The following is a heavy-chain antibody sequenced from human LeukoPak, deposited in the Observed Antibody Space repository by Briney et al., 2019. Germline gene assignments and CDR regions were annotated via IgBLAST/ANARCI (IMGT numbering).Heavy chain of an antibody. CDR2: IYYSGST. V-gene: IGHV4-59*01. Sequence: SETLSLTCTVSGDSISSYYWSWIGQPPGKGLEWIGYIYYSGSTKYSPSLKSRVTMSLDTSKSQFSLKLNSVTAADTAVYYCARDRPYGSGSSFSLGMDVWGQGTTVTVSS. CDR1: GDSISSYY. CDR3: ARDRPYGSGSSFSLGMDV. D-gene: IGHD3-10*01. J-gene: IGHJ6*02.